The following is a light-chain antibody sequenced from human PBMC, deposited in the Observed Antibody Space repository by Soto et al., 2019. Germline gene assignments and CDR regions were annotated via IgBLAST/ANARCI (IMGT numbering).Light chain of an antibody. Sequence: ALTQPASVSWSLGQSITISCPGTTTDIGNYNYVSWYQQSPGKAPKLLIYEXSNRPSGVSSRFSGSKSGNTASLTISGLRADDEADYYCSSYTSISTLYVFGTGTKVNVL. CDR3: SSYTSISTLYV. V-gene: IGLV2-14*01. J-gene: IGLJ1*01. CDR1: TTDIGNYNY. CDR2: EXS.